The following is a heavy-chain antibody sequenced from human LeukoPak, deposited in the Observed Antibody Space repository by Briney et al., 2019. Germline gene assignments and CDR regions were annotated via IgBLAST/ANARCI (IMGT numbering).Heavy chain of an antibody. J-gene: IGHJ4*02. CDR3: ARQRRDIVVVVAAAYYFDY. CDR2: INHSGST. V-gene: IGHV4-34*01. Sequence: PSETLSLTCAVYGGSFSGYYWSWIRQPPGKGLEWIGEINHSGSTNYNPSLKSRVTISVDTSKNQFSLKLSSVTAADTAVYYCARQRRDIVVVVAAAYYFDYWGQGTLVTVSS. D-gene: IGHD2-15*01. CDR1: GGSFSGYY.